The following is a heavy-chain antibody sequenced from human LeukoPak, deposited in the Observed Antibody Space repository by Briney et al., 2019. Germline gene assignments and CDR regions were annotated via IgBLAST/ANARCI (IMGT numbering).Heavy chain of an antibody. CDR2: INPNSGST. CDR1: GYTFTGYY. D-gene: IGHD2-2*01. J-gene: IGHJ4*02. CDR3: ARVRRYCSSTSCFLFDY. V-gene: IGHV1-2*02. Sequence: ASVKVSCKASGYTFTGYYMHWVRQAPGQGLEWMGWINPNSGSTNYAQKFQGRVTMTRDTSISTAYMELSRLRSDDTAVYYCARVRRYCSSTSCFLFDYWGQGTLVTVSS.